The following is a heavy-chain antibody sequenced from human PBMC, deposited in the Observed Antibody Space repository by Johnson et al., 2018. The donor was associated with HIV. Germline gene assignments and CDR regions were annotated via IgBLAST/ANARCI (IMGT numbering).Heavy chain of an antibody. CDR3: ARDFMYAFDI. CDR1: GFTVSSNY. Sequence: QVQLVESGGGLVQPGGSLRLSCAASGFTVSSNYMSWVRQAPGKGLEWVAVISYDGSNKYYADSVKGLFTISRDNSKNTLYLQMNSLRAEDTAVYYCARDFMYAFDIWGQGTMVTVSS. V-gene: IGHV3-30*03. CDR2: ISYDGSNK. J-gene: IGHJ3*02. D-gene: IGHD3-10*02.